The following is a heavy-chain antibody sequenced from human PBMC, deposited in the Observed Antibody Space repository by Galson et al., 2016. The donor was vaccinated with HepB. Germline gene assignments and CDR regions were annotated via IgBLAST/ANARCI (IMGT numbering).Heavy chain of an antibody. V-gene: IGHV5-10-1*01. CDR1: GYRFTSYW. CDR2: IDPSDSYT. CDR3: ARQGVATTPGAYYFDY. J-gene: IGHJ4*02. Sequence: QSGAEVKKSGESLRISCKGSGYRFTSYWISWVRQMPGKGLEWMGTIDPSDSYTNYSPSFQGHVTVSADKSIIPAYLQWSSLKASDTAMYYCARQGVATTPGAYYFDYWGQGTLVTVSS. D-gene: IGHD2-8*01.